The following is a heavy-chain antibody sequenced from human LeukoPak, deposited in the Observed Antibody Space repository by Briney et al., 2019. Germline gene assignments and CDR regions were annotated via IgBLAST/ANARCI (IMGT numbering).Heavy chain of an antibody. CDR2: IYPGDSDT. CDR3: ARRNYYDTSAWFDP. D-gene: IGHD3-22*01. V-gene: IGHV5-51*01. J-gene: IGHJ5*02. CDR1: GYNFTPYW. Sequence: GESLKISCQSFGYNFTPYWIGWVRQMPGKGLEWMGIIYPGDSDTRYSPSFQGQITISADKSISTAYLQWSSLKASDTAMYYCARRNYYDTSAWFDPWGQGTLVTVSS.